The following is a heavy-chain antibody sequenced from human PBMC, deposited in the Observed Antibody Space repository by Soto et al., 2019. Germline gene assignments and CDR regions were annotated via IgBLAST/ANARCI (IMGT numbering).Heavy chain of an antibody. CDR2: ISYDGSSK. V-gene: IGHV3-30-3*01. Sequence: GGSLRLSCTASEFTISSYSMHWVRQAPGKGLEWVAVISYDGSSKYNADSVKGPFTISRDKSKNTVYLQMHSLTVEDTAVYYCARDAVAMDYWGQGTLVTVSS. J-gene: IGHJ4*02. D-gene: IGHD6-19*01. CDR3: ARDAVAMDY. CDR1: EFTISSYS.